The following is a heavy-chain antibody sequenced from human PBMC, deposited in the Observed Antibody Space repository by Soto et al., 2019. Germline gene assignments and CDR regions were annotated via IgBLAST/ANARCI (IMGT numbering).Heavy chain of an antibody. J-gene: IGHJ6*01. CDR1: VGSFSGYY. D-gene: IGHD3-3*01. Sequence: SETLSLTCAFYVGSFSGYYWSCIRQPPGKWLEWIGEINHSGSTNYNPSLKSRVTISVDTSKNQFSLKLSSVTAADTAVYYCARDNWNYYYGMEVWGQGTTVSVSS. CDR2: INHSGST. V-gene: IGHV4-34*01. CDR3: ARDNWNYYYGMEV.